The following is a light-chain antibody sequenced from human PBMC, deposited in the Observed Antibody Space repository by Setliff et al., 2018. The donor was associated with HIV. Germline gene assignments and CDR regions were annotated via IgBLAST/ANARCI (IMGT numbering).Light chain of an antibody. CDR2: DVT. V-gene: IGLV2-11*01. CDR1: SSDVGGYNY. CDR3: CSYAGSYTSLYV. J-gene: IGLJ1*01. Sequence: QSVLTQPRSVSGSPGQSVTISCTGTSSDVGGYNYVSWYQHLPGKAPKLMIYDVTKRPSGVPDRFSGSKSGNTVSLTISGLQSEDEADYYCCSYAGSYTSLYVFGTGTKVTVL.